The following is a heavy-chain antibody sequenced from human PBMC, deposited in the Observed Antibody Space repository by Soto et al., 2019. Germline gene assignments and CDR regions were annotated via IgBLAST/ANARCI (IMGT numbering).Heavy chain of an antibody. CDR2: ISYDGSNK. V-gene: IGHV3-30*18. Sequence: SLRLSCAASGFTFSSYGMHWVRQAPGKGLEWVAVISYDGSNKYYADSVKGRFTISRDNSKNTLYLQMNSLRAEDTAVYYCAKARNAIARQGPFDPWGQGTLVTVSS. J-gene: IGHJ5*02. CDR1: GFTFSSYG. D-gene: IGHD2-2*01. CDR3: AKARNAIARQGPFDP.